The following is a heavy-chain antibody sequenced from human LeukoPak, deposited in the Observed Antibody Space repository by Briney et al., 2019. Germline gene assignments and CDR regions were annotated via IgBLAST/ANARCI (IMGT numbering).Heavy chain of an antibody. D-gene: IGHD2-2*02. V-gene: IGHV4-38-2*02. Sequence: SETLSLTCTVSGYSISSGYYWGWIRQPPGKGLEWIGSIYHSGSTYYNPSLKSRVTISVDTSKNQFSLKLSSVTAADTAVYYCARVNIVVVPAAITAFDIWGQGTMVTVSS. CDR2: IYHSGST. J-gene: IGHJ3*02. CDR3: ARVNIVVVPAAITAFDI. CDR1: GYSISSGYY.